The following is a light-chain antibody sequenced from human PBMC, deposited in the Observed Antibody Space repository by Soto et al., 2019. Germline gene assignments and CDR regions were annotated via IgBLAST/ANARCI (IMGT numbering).Light chain of an antibody. Sequence: QSVLTQSPSVSAAPGQKVSISCSGSNSNIGNNYVSWYQQLPGTAPKLLIYRNNQRPSGVPDRFSGSKSGTSASLAISGLQSEDEADYYCAAWDGSLKGYVFATGTKVTVL. J-gene: IGLJ1*01. CDR1: NSNIGNNY. CDR3: AAWDGSLKGYV. V-gene: IGLV1-44*01. CDR2: RNN.